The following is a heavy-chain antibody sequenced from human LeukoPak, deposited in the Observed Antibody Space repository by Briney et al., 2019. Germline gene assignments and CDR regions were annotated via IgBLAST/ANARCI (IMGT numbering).Heavy chain of an antibody. CDR2: DGSNK. V-gene: IGHV3-30*02. J-gene: IGHJ6*02. D-gene: IGHD4-17*01. CDR3: AKDPSTVTTYYYYGMDV. Sequence: DGSNKYYADSVKGRFTISRDNSKNTLYLQMNSLRAEDTAVYYCAKDPSTVTTYYYYGMDVWGQGTTVTVSS.